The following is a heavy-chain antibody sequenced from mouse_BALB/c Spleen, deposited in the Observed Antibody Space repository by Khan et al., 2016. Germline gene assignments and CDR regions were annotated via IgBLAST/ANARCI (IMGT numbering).Heavy chain of an antibody. Sequence: VQLQESGPGLVKPSQSLSLTCTVTGYSITSDYAWNWIRQFPGNKLEWMGYISYSGSTSYNPSLKSRISNNRDSSKNQFFLLLNSVTTEDTATYYCGRIVIYDGYYGHAMDYGGQGTTGTVSS. CDR1: GYSITSDYA. CDR2: ISYSGST. V-gene: IGHV3-2*02. J-gene: IGHJ4*01. CDR3: GRIVIYDGYYGHAMDY. D-gene: IGHD2-3*01.